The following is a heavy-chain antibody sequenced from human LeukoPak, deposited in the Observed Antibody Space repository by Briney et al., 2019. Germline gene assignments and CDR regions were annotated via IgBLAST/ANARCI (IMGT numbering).Heavy chain of an antibody. J-gene: IGHJ4*02. CDR3: VRDYENLTGSKTRFHY. CDR2: ISSSSSYI. Sequence: GGSLRLSCAASGFTFRSYWMSWVRQAPGKGLEWVSCISSSSSYIYYANSVKGRFTISRDNAKNSLYLQMNSLRAEDTAVYYCVRDYENLTGSKTRFHYWGQGTLVTVSS. D-gene: IGHD3-9*01. CDR1: GFTFRSYW. V-gene: IGHV3-21*01.